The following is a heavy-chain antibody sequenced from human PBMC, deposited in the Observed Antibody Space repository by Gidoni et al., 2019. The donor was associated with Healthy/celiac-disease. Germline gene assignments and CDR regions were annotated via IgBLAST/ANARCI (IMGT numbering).Heavy chain of an antibody. CDR2: IDWDDDK. J-gene: IGHJ4*02. D-gene: IGHD3-22*01. Sequence: QVTLRESGPALVKPTQTLTLTCTFSGFSLSTSGMCVSWIRQPPGKALEWLARIDWDDDKYYSTSLKTRLTISKDTSKNQVVLTMTNMDPVDTATYYCARIRITMIPRGEYYFDYWGQGTLVTVSS. CDR1: GFSLSTSGMC. CDR3: ARIRITMIPRGEYYFDY. V-gene: IGHV2-70*15.